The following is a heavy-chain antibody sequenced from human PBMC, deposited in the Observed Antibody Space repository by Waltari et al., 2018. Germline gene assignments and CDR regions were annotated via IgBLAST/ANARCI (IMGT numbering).Heavy chain of an antibody. CDR3: ARDRNYAEFYFDH. D-gene: IGHD1-7*01. V-gene: IGHV4-61*02. J-gene: IGHJ4*02. CDR1: GYSIKRGTYF. Sequence: QVQLQESGPSLVRPSETLSLTCSFSGYSIKRGTYFWAWVRQPAKKGLEWIGRIYTNGDTHYNPSLQSRATISVDTSKNQISLNLRSLSAADTAVYYCARDRNYAEFYFDHWGPGILVTVSS. CDR2: IYTNGDT.